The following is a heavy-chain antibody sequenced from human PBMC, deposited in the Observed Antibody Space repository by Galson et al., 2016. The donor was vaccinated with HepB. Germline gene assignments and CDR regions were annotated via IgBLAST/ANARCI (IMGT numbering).Heavy chain of an antibody. J-gene: IGHJ4*02. V-gene: IGHV3-30*04. CDR3: AKGTGGVFAPSYYFDY. CDR2: ISHDGTSE. Sequence: SLRLSCAASGFTFSRFAMHWVRQAPGKGLEWVALISHDGTSEHYSDPVKGRLTISRDNSKNTLYLHIRSLAGEDTAVYYCAKGTGGVFAPSYYFDYWGPGTLVAVSS. CDR1: GFTFSRFA. D-gene: IGHD3-16*02.